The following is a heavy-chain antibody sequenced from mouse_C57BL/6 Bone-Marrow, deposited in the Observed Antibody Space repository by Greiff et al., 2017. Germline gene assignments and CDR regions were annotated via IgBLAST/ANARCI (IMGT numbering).Heavy chain of an antibody. D-gene: IGHD1-1*01. V-gene: IGHV5-4*01. CDR2: ISDGGSYT. J-gene: IGHJ2*01. CDR3: ARDDTTVVASDY. CDR1: GFTFSSYA. Sequence: EVKRVESGGGLVKPGGSLKLSCAASGFTFSSYAMSWVRQTPEKRLEWVATISDGGSYTYYPDNVKGRFTISRDNAKNNLYLQMSHLKSEDTAMYYCARDDTTVVASDYWGQGTTLTVSS.